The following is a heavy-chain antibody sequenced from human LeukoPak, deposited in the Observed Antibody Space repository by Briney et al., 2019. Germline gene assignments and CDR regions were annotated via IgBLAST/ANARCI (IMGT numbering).Heavy chain of an antibody. J-gene: IGHJ4*02. D-gene: IGHD6-13*01. CDR1: GGSISSYY. CDR2: IYYSGST. CDR3: ARDVGSSGWYDY. V-gene: IGHV4-59*12. Sequence: PSETLSLTCTVSGGSISSYYWSWIRQPPGKGLEWIGYIYYSGSTNYNPSLKSRVTISVDTSKNQFSLKLSSVTAADTAVYYCARDVGSSGWYDYWGQGTLVTVSS.